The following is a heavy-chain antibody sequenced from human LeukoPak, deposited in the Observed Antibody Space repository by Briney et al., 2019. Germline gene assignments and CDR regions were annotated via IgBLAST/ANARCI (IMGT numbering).Heavy chain of an antibody. V-gene: IGHV3-30*04. J-gene: IGHJ6*03. CDR1: GSTFRNHA. CDR3: VGSPTYYYMDV. D-gene: IGHD3-10*01. Sequence: PGGSLRLSCAASGSTFRNHAIHWVRQAPGKGLEWVTVISHDGTNDYYRDSVKGRFTISRDNSKNTVLLQMNSLSPDDTAVCYCVGSPTYYYMDVWGKGTTVTVSS. CDR2: ISHDGTND.